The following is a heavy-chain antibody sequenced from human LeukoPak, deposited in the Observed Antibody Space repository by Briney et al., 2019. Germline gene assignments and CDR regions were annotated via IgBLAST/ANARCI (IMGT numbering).Heavy chain of an antibody. J-gene: IGHJ4*02. V-gene: IGHV4-39*01. CDR3: ARRSHSPSVSPY. CDR2: LYYGATN. D-gene: IGHD3-10*01. CDR1: GASITASGFY. Sequence: PSETLSLTCTVSGASITASGFYWAWVRRPPGKGLEWIGSLYYGATNYYNPSLQSRVTISADTSKNQFSLELASVTAADTAVYYCARRSHSPSVSPYWGQGTQVTVSS.